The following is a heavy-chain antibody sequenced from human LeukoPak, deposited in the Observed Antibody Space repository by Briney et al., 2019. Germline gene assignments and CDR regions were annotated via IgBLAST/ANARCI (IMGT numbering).Heavy chain of an antibody. CDR3: ARRGGMLRGAIGYYSATDV. Sequence: GESLKISCKGSGYPFSNYWIAWVRQMPGKGLELMGVIYPRDSDTRYRPSCQGQVTISVDESISTAYLQWGGLRASDTAMYYCARRGGMLRGAIGYYSATDVWGQGTTVTVSS. D-gene: IGHD3-10*01. CDR1: GYPFSNYW. V-gene: IGHV5-51*01. J-gene: IGHJ6*02. CDR2: IYPRDSDT.